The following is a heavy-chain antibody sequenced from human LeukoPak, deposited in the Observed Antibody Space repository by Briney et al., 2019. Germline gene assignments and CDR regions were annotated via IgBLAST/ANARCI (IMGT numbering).Heavy chain of an antibody. D-gene: IGHD5-18*01. V-gene: IGHV3-74*01. CDR3: ARDVWRRGYSYGYDY. CDR2: INSDGSST. Sequence: PGGSLRLSCAASGFTFSSYWMHWVRQAPGKGLGWVSRINSDGSSTSYADSVKGRFTISRDNAKNTLYLQMNSLRAEDTAVYYCARDVWRRGYSYGYDYWGQGTLVTVSS. CDR1: GFTFSSYW. J-gene: IGHJ4*02.